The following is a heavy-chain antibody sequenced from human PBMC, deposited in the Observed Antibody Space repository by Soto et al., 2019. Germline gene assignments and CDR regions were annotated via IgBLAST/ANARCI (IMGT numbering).Heavy chain of an antibody. CDR1: GYFFTRYG. CDR2: ISPYNGNT. J-gene: IGHJ6*02. D-gene: IGHD2-2*02. CDR3: ARQDVVVPASIPQFDP. Sequence: QVQLVQSGAEVKKPGASVKVSCKASGYFFTRYGISWVRQAPGQGLEWMGWISPYNGNTNYAQKVQGRVTMTTDTSTSTVYMELRSLRSDDTAVYYCARQDVVVPASIPQFDPWGQGTTVTVSS. V-gene: IGHV1-18*04.